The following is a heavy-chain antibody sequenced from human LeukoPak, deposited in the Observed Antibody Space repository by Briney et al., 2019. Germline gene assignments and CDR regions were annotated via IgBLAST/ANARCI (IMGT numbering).Heavy chain of an antibody. Sequence: LSLTCTVSGGSISSSSSYWGWIRQAPGKGLEWVAVISYDGSNKYYADSVKGRFTISRDNSKNTLYLQMNSLRAEDTAVYYCARLGTHKNTVVTPYFDYWGQGTLVTVSS. J-gene: IGHJ4*02. D-gene: IGHD4-23*01. CDR1: GGSISSSS. V-gene: IGHV3-30*04. CDR3: ARLGTHKNTVVTPYFDY. CDR2: ISYDGSNK.